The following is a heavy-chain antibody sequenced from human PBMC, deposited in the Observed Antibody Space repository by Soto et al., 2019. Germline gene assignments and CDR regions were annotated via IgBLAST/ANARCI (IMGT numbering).Heavy chain of an antibody. V-gene: IGHV1-69*13. J-gene: IGHJ6*02. CDR3: ASGIVATTPTYYYYGMDV. D-gene: IGHD5-12*01. CDR1: GGTFSSYA. Sequence: SVKVSCKASGGTFSSYAISWVRPAPGQGREWMGGIIPIFGTANYAQKFQGRVTITADEETSTAYMVVSSLRSEDTAVYYCASGIVATTPTYYYYGMDVWGQGTTVTVSS. CDR2: IIPIFGTA.